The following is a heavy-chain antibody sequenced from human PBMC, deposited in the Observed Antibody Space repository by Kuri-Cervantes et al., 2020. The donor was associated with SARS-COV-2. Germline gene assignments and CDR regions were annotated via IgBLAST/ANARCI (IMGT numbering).Heavy chain of an antibody. CDR2: INPNSGGT. V-gene: IGHV1-2*04. J-gene: IGHJ4*02. CDR3: ARDGGYGSGSYDY. Sequence: ASVKVSCKASGYTFTGYYMHWVRQAPGQGLEWMGWINPNSGGTNYAQKFQGWVTMTRDTSISTSYMELSSLRSEDTAVYYCARDGGYGSGSYDYWGQGTLVTVSS. D-gene: IGHD3-10*01. CDR1: GYTFTGYY.